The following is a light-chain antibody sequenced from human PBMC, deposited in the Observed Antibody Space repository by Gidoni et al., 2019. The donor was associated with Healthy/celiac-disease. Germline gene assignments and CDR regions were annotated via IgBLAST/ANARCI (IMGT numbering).Light chain of an antibody. V-gene: IGLV3-19*01. J-gene: IGLJ3*02. Sequence: SSELTQDPAVSVALGQTVRITCQGDSLRIYYASWYQQKPGQAPVLVIYYKNNRPSGIPDRFSGSNSGNTASLSITGAQAEDEADYYCNSRDSSGNHWVFGGGTKLTVL. CDR3: NSRDSSGNHWV. CDR1: SLRIYY. CDR2: YKN.